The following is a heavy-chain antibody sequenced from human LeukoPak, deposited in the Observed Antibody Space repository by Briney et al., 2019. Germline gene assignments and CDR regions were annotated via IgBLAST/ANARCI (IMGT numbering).Heavy chain of an antibody. Sequence: SETLSLTCTVSGGSISSSSYYWGWIRQPPGKGLEWIGSIYYSGSTYYNPSLKSRVTISVDTSKDQFSLKLSSVTAADTAVYYCARVARFGELNDYWGQGTLVTVSS. CDR1: GGSISSSSYY. J-gene: IGHJ4*02. CDR3: ARVARFGELNDY. V-gene: IGHV4-39*07. CDR2: IYYSGST. D-gene: IGHD3-10*01.